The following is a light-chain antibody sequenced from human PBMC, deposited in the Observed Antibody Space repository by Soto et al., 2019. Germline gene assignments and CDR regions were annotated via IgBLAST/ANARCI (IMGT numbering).Light chain of an antibody. CDR2: EVT. CDR1: SSDVGGYNY. V-gene: IGLV2-14*01. CDR3: SSYTSSSILV. J-gene: IGLJ2*01. Sequence: QSALTQPASVSRTPGQSITISCIGSSSDVGGYNYVSWYQQHPGKAPKLMIYEVTNRPSGVSNRFSGSKSGNSASLTISGLQAEDEADYYCSSYTSSSILVFGGGTKLTVL.